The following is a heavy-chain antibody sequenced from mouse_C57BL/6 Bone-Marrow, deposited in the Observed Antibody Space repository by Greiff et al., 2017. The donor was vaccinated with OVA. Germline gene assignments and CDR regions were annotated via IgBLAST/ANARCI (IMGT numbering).Heavy chain of an antibody. D-gene: IGHD2-3*01. CDR2: INPNNGGT. CDR1: GYTFTDYY. Sequence: VQLQQSGPELVKPGASVKISCKASGYTFTDYYMNWVKQSHGKSLEWIGDINPNNGGTSYNQKFKGKATLTVDESSSTAYMELRSLTSEDSAVYYCARSRDGYPDYWGQGTTLTVSS. J-gene: IGHJ2*01. V-gene: IGHV1-26*01. CDR3: ARSRDGYPDY.